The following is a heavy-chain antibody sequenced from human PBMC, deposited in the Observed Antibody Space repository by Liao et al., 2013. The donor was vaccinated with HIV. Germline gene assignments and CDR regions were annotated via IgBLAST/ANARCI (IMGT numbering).Heavy chain of an antibody. CDR3: ACGANLHYYYIDV. Sequence: QVQLQESGPGLVKPSETLSLTCTVSGGFISSYYWSWIRRPPGKGLEWIGYIYHSGSTIYNPSLNSRVTMSVDTSRNHFSLELTSVTAADTAVYYCACGANLHYYYIDVWGERDHGHRLL. V-gene: IGHV4-59*01. CDR2: IYHSGST. D-gene: IGHD4/OR15-4a*01. J-gene: IGHJ6*03. CDR1: GGFISSYY.